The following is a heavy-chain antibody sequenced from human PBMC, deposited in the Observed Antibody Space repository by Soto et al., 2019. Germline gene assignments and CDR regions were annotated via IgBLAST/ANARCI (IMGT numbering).Heavy chain of an antibody. J-gene: IGHJ3*02. CDR3: AKDLKGVTMIEGAFDI. D-gene: IGHD3-22*01. Sequence: EVQLLESGGGLVQPGGSLRLSCAASGFTFSSYAMSWVRQAPGKGLEWVSAISGSGGSTYYADSVKGRFTTSRDNSKNTMYLQMNSLRAEDTAVYYCAKDLKGVTMIEGAFDIWGQGTMVTVSS. CDR2: ISGSGGST. CDR1: GFTFSSYA. V-gene: IGHV3-23*01.